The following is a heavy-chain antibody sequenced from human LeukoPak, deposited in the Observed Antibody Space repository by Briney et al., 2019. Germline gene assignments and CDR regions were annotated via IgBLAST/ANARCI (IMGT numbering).Heavy chain of an antibody. D-gene: IGHD5-12*01. J-gene: IGHJ4*02. V-gene: IGHV4-38-2*02. CDR3: VRDRSGYGN. CDR2: IYHSGST. Sequence: SETLSPTCALSGYSTSSGSYWGWIPQPPGKGLEWIGSIYHSGSTYYNPSLKSRVTISVDTSKNQFSLKLSSVTAADTAVYYCVRDRSGYGNWGQGTLVTVSS. CDR1: GYSTSSGSY.